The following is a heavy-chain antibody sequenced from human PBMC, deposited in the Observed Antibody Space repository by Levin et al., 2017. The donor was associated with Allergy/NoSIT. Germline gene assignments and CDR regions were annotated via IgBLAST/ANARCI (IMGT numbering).Heavy chain of an antibody. Sequence: SETLSLTCTVSGDSSSSRTYYWAWIRQPPGKGLEWIGSIYFSGSTFYNPSLKSRVTMSVDTSKNQFSLMLNSLTAADTAIYYCARQHSGYDPHFDYWGPGTLVTVSS. CDR1: GDSSSSRTYY. CDR3: ARQHSGYDPHFDY. V-gene: IGHV4-39*01. CDR2: IYFSGST. J-gene: IGHJ4*02. D-gene: IGHD5-12*01.